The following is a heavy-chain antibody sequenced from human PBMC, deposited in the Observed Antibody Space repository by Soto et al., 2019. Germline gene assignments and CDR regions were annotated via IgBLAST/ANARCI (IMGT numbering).Heavy chain of an antibody. CDR3: ARGFLTSEAFEI. D-gene: IGHD4-17*01. J-gene: IGHJ3*02. CDR1: GGAISDYY. Sequence: QVQLQESGPGLVKPSETLSLTCTVSGGAISDYYWNWIRQPPGKGLEWIGYIHYTGSSNYSPSLKSXFTVSVDTSRNQFSLTLRSVTAADTALYYCARGFLTSEAFEIWGQGTMVTVSS. V-gene: IGHV4-59*01. CDR2: IHYTGSS.